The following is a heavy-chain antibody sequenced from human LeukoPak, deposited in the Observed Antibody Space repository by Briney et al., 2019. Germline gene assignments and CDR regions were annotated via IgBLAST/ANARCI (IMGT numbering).Heavy chain of an antibody. J-gene: IGHJ3*02. D-gene: IGHD6-19*01. V-gene: IGHV4-59*01. CDR3: ARAGSWQWLVQNPTYDAFDI. CDR1: GNSISNNY. Sequence: SETLSLTCSVSGNSISNNYWGWIRQPPGKGLEWIGYIYYSGSTNYNPSLKSRVTISVDTSKNQFSLKLSSVTAADTAVYYCARAGSWQWLVQNPTYDAFDIWGQGTMVTVSS. CDR2: IYYSGST.